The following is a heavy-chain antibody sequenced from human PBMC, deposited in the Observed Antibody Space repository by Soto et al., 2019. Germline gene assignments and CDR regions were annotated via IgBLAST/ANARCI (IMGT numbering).Heavy chain of an antibody. CDR3: AKDLLGYCSGGSCYYGMDV. V-gene: IGHV3-23*01. CDR1: GFTFSSYA. Sequence: GGSLRLSCAASGFTFSSYAMSWVRQAPGKGLEWVSAISGSGGSTYYADSVKGRFTISRDNSKNTLYLQMNSLRAEDTAVYYCAKDLLGYCSGGSCYYGMDVWGQGPTVTVSS. CDR2: ISGSGGST. J-gene: IGHJ6*02. D-gene: IGHD2-15*01.